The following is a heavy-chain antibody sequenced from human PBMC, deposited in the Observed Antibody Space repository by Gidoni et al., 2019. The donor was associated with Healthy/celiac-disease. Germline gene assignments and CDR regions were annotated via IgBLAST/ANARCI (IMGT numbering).Heavy chain of an antibody. V-gene: IGHV2-26*01. CDR3: ARMGGDGDYQTSDNWFDP. D-gene: IGHD4-17*01. CDR2: IFSNDEK. CDR1: GFSLSNARLG. J-gene: IGHJ5*02. Sequence: QVTLKESGPVLVKPTETLTLTCTVSGFSLSNARLGVSWIRQPPGKSLEWLAHIFSNDEKSYSTSLKSRLTISKDTSKSQVVLTMTNMDPVDTATYYCARMGGDGDYQTSDNWFDPWGQGTLVTVSS.